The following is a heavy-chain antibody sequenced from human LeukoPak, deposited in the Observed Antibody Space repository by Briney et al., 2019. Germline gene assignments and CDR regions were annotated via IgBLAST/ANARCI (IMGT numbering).Heavy chain of an antibody. CDR3: ARGPNVIFWSGYYKDYYMDV. D-gene: IGHD3-3*01. CDR1: GGSFSGYY. V-gene: IGHV4-34*01. CDR2: INHSGST. J-gene: IGHJ6*03. Sequence: SETLSLTCAVYGGSFSGYYWSWIRQPPGKGLEWIGEINHSGSTNYNPSLKSRVTISVDTSKNQFSLKLSSVTAADTAVYYCARGPNVIFWSGYYKDYYMDVWGKGTTVTVSS.